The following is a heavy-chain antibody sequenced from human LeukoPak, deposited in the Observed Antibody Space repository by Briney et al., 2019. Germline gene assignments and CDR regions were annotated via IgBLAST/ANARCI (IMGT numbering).Heavy chain of an antibody. D-gene: IGHD5-18*01. CDR1: GFTFSDYY. CDR3: ARGSYGYSYGHDY. CDR2: ISSSSSYT. V-gene: IGHV3-11*05. Sequence: GGSLRLSCAASGFTFSDYYMSWIRQAPGKGLEWVSYISSSSSYTNYADSVKGRFTISRDNAKNSLYLQMNSLRAEDTAVYYCARGSYGYSYGHDYWGQGTLVTVSS. J-gene: IGHJ4*02.